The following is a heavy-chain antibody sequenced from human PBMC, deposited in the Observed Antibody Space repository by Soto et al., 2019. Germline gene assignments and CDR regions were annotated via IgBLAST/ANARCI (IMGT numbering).Heavy chain of an antibody. CDR1: GFTFSSSA. J-gene: IGHJ6*03. Sequence: GGSLRLSCAASGFTFSSSAMNWVRQAPGKGLEWVSSISNSGGTTSYADSVKGRFTISRDNSKNTLYLQMNSLRAEDTVVYYCAKGSRGAYYYCMDVWGKGTTVTVS. V-gene: IGHV3-23*01. CDR3: AKGSRGAYYYCMDV. CDR2: ISNSGGTT.